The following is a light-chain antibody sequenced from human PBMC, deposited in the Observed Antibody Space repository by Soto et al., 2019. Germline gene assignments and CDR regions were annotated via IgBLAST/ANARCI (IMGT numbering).Light chain of an antibody. CDR1: KIGSKS. CDR3: QVWDSSSDHVV. Sequence: SYELTQPPSVSVAPGKTARITCGGNKIGSKSVHWYQQKPGQAPVLVIYYDSDRPSGIPERFSGSNSGSTATLTISRVEAGDEADYYCQVWDSSSDHVVFGGGTKVTVL. J-gene: IGLJ2*01. CDR2: YDS. V-gene: IGLV3-21*04.